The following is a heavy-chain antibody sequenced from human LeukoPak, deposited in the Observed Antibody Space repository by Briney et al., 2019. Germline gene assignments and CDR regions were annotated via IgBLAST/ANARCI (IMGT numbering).Heavy chain of an antibody. D-gene: IGHD5-18*01. Sequence: GGSLRLSCAASGFSFSIFAMHWVRQAPGKGLEWVAFIRYDGSNKYYADSVKGRFTISRDNSKNTLYLQMNSLRAEDTAVYYCARDKQRGYSYGYSLDYWGQGTLVTVSS. CDR3: ARDKQRGYSYGYSLDY. CDR2: IRYDGSNK. CDR1: GFSFSIFA. V-gene: IGHV3-30*02. J-gene: IGHJ4*02.